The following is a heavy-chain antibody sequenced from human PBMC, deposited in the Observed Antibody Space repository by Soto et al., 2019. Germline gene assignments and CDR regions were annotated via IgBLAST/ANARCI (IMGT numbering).Heavy chain of an antibody. D-gene: IGHD6-13*01. J-gene: IGHJ6*03. Sequence: PSETLSLTCTVAGGSISSFYWSWIRQPPGKGLEWIGYIYYSGSTNYNPSLKSRVTISVDTSKNQFSLKLSSVTAADTAVYYCAGTYSSSWYNRRQYYYYYMDVWGKGTTVTVSS. CDR1: GGSISSFY. V-gene: IGHV4-59*01. CDR2: IYYSGST. CDR3: AGTYSSSWYNRRQYYYYYMDV.